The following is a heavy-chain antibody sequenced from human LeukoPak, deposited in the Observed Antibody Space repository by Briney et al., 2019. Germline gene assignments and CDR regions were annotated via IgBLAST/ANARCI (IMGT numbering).Heavy chain of an antibody. CDR2: INHSGST. J-gene: IGHJ4*02. CDR1: GGSFSGYY. CDR3: ASTSGNPSGY. Sequence: SETLSLTCAVYGGSFSGYYWSWIRQPPGKGLEWIGEINHSGSTNYNPSLKSRVTISVDTSKNQFSLKLSSVTAADTAVYYCASTSGNPSGYWGQGTLVTVSS. V-gene: IGHV4-34*01. D-gene: IGHD3-10*01.